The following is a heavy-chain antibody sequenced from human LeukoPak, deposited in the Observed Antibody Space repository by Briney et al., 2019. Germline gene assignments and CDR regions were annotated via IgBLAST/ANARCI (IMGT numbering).Heavy chain of an antibody. CDR1: GYSISSGYY. D-gene: IGHD3-9*01. Sequence: PSETLSLTCAVSGYSISSGYYWGWIRQPPGKGLEWIGSSYHSGSTYYNPSLKSRVTISVDTSKNQFSLKLSSVTAADTAVYYCARSGTKITTQKLRYFDWLSDDAFDIWGQGTMVTVSS. CDR3: ARSGTKITTQKLRYFDWLSDDAFDI. V-gene: IGHV4-38-2*01. J-gene: IGHJ3*02. CDR2: SYHSGST.